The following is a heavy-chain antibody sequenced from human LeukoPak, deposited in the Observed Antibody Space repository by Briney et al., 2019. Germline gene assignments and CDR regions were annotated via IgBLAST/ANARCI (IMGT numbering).Heavy chain of an antibody. CDR1: GGSISSSSYY. CDR3: ARQLARSGWIRNWFDP. V-gene: IGHV4-39*01. D-gene: IGHD6-19*01. CDR2: IYYSGST. Sequence: MASETLSLTCTVSGGSISSSSYYWGWIRQPPGKGLEWIGSIYYSGSTYYNPSLKSRVTISVDTSKNQFSLKLSSVTTADTAVYYCARQLARSGWIRNWFDPWGQGTLVTVSS. J-gene: IGHJ5*02.